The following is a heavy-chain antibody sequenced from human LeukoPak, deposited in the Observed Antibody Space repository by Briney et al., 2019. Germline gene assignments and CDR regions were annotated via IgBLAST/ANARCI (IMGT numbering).Heavy chain of an antibody. CDR3: ARGQLTIAVAGTMTWFDP. CDR2: VSHSGST. J-gene: IGHJ5*02. CDR1: NASISGRNW. Sequence: SETLSLTCAVSNASISGRNWWNWVRQPPGKGLEWIGEVSHSGSTNYNPSLKSRVTISVDTSKNQFSLKLSSVTAADTAVYYCARGQLTIAVAGTMTWFDPWGQGTLVTVSS. D-gene: IGHD6-19*01. V-gene: IGHV4-4*02.